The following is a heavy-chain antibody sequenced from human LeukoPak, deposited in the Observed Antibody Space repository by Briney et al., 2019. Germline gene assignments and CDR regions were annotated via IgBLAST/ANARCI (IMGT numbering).Heavy chain of an antibody. V-gene: IGHV4-4*07. J-gene: IGHJ3*02. CDR3: ARDWEGYCSRTSCYGPALDI. CDR2: IYSSGNT. Sequence: PSETLSLTCTVSGGSISNFYWNWIRQPAGEGLEWIGRIYSSGNTHYNPSLKSRVSMSVDTSKNQLSLKLSSVTAADTAVYYCARDWEGYCSRTSCYGPALDIWGQGTMVTVSS. CDR1: GGSISNFY. D-gene: IGHD2-2*01.